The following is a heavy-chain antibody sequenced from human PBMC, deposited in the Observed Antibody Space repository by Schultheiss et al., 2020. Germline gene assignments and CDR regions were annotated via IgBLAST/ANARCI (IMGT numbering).Heavy chain of an antibody. V-gene: IGHV4-61*10. J-gene: IGHJ6*02. CDR2: INHSGST. Sequence: SETLSLTCTVSGGSISSGSYYWSWIRQPAGKGLEWIGEINHSGSTNYNPSLKSRVTISVDTSKNQFSLKLSSVTAADTAVYYCTTEGPFGYGMDVWGQGTTVTVSS. CDR1: GGSISSGSYY. CDR3: TTEGPFGYGMDV. D-gene: IGHD3-10*01.